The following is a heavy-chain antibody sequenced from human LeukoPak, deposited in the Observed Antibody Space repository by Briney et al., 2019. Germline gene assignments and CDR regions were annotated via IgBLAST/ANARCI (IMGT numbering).Heavy chain of an antibody. CDR2: IKQDGNEK. J-gene: IGHJ6*04. Sequence: GGSLRLSCAASGFRFNTYWMSWVRQAPGKGLEWVANIKQDGNEKYYADSVKGRFTISRDNAKNSLYLQMNSLRAEDTAVYYCAELGITMIGGVWGKGTTVTISS. D-gene: IGHD3-10*02. CDR1: GFRFNTYW. V-gene: IGHV3-7*01. CDR3: AELGITMIGGV.